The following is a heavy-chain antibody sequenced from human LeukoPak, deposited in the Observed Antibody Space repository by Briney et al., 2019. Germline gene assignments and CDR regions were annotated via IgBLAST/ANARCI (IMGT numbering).Heavy chain of an antibody. J-gene: IGHJ4*02. D-gene: IGHD6-6*01. V-gene: IGHV1-2*02. CDR3: ARGRARGIAAARPGVFDY. CDR1: GYTFTGYY. Sequence: ASVKVSCKASGYTFTGYYMHWVRQAPGQGLEWMGWINPNSGGTNYAQKFQGRVTMTRDTSISTAYMELSRLRSDDTAVYYCARGRARGIAAARPGVFDYWGQGTLVTVSS. CDR2: INPNSGGT.